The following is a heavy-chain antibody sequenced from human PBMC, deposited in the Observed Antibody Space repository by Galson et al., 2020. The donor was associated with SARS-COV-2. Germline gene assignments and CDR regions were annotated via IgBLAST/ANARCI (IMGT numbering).Heavy chain of an antibody. D-gene: IGHD2-2*01. CDR2: IGGST. V-gene: IGHV3-64*01. CDR3: VRQFCSSRTCTTGGFDL. Sequence: GESLKISCAASGFTLSRYGMHWVRQAPGTGLEYVSSIGGSTHYVNPVKGRFSISRDNSKNTLYLQMGSMRADDMAVYYCVRQFCSSRTCTTGGFDLWGQGTTVTVSS. CDR1: GFTLSRYG. J-gene: IGHJ3*01.